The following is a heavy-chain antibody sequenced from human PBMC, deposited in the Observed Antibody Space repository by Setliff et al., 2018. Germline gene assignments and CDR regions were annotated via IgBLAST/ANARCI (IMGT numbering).Heavy chain of an antibody. CDR3: ERLVRYCTATSCQRTSGDDL. V-gene: IGHV1-18*01. D-gene: IGHD2-2*01. CDR2: ISPYTGKT. CDR1: GYSFSFFG. Sequence: ASVKVSCKASGYSFSFFGITWVRQAPGQGLEWMGWISPYTGKTFYAPQFEDRVIMTTDTSTNTAYMDLRSLRSDDTAVYYCERLVRYCTATSCQRTSGDDLWGQGTLVTVSS. J-gene: IGHJ4*02.